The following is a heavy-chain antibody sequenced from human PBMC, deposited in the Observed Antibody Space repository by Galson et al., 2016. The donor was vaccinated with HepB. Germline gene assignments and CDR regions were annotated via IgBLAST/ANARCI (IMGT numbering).Heavy chain of an antibody. D-gene: IGHD2-2*01. Sequence: SVKVSCKASGHTFTIYYIHWVRQAPGQGLEWMGVINPSGVSTSYAQKLQGRVTMTRDTSTNTVHMELSSLRSEDTAIYYCASAGVGPAASFDYWGQGTLVTVSS. CDR3: ASAGVGPAASFDY. CDR1: GHTFTIYY. V-gene: IGHV1-46*01. CDR2: INPSGVST. J-gene: IGHJ4*02.